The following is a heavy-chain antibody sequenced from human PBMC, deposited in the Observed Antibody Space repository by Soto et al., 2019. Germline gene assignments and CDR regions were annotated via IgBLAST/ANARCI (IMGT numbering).Heavy chain of an antibody. Sequence: SETLSLTCTVSGGSISSGGYYRSWIRQHPGKGLEWIGYIYYSGSTYYNPSLKSRVTISVDTSKNQFSLKLSSVTAADTAVYYCARDGTYCSSTSCLYYYYGMDVWGQGTTVTVS. CDR1: GGSISSGGYY. CDR2: IYYSGST. J-gene: IGHJ6*02. CDR3: ARDGTYCSSTSCLYYYYGMDV. D-gene: IGHD2-2*01. V-gene: IGHV4-31*03.